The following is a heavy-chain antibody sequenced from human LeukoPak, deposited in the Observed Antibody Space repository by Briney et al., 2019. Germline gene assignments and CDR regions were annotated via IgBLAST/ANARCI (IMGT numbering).Heavy chain of an antibody. Sequence: GGSLRLSCVASGFTLSNYWMLWVRQPPGKGLMWVSLISTDGKSTRYAESVKGRFTIPRDNAKNPLYLQMDILRVEDTALYFCVRDYQFIQEVWGQGTTVTVSS. CDR3: VRDYQFIQEV. J-gene: IGHJ6*02. D-gene: IGHD2-2*01. CDR1: GFTLSNYW. CDR2: ISTDGKST. V-gene: IGHV3-74*01.